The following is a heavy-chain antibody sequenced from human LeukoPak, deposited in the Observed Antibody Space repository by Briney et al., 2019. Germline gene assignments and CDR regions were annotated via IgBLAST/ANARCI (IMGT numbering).Heavy chain of an antibody. V-gene: IGHV3-23*01. D-gene: IGHD3-22*01. CDR1: GFTFSNYW. J-gene: IGHJ4*02. Sequence: PGGSLRLSCVASGFTFSNYWMSWVRQAPGKGLEWVSTLSGSGGNTYYADSVKGRVTISRDNSKNTLYLQMNSLRAEDTAVYHCAKGSYYYDSADYFDYWGQGTLVTVSS. CDR2: LSGSGGNT. CDR3: AKGSYYYDSADYFDY.